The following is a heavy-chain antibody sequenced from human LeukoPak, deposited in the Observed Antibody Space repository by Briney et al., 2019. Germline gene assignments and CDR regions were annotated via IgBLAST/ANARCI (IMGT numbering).Heavy chain of an antibody. Sequence: GGSLRLSCAASGFTFSNYWMHWVRQTPGKGLVWVSRINSDASVTTYADSVKGRFTISRDNSKNTLYLQMNSLRAEDTAVYYCARDPYSYGPRNFDYWGQGTLVTVSS. J-gene: IGHJ4*02. CDR1: GFTFSNYW. CDR3: ARDPYSYGPRNFDY. CDR2: INSDASVT. V-gene: IGHV3-74*01. D-gene: IGHD5-18*01.